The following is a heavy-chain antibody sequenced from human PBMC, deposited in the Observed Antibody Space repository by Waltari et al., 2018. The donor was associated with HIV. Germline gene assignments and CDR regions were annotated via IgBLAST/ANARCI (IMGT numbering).Heavy chain of an antibody. V-gene: IGHV4-39*01. CDR1: GGSFSSSRYY. CDR3: ARPLGGSTSEYGMDV. D-gene: IGHD2-2*01. CDR2: IYYSGST. J-gene: IGHJ6*02. Sequence: QLQLQESRPGLVKPSETLSLTCTVSGGSFSSSRYYWGWIRQPPGKGLEWIGIIYYSGSTYYNPSLKSRVTISVDTSKNQFSLKLSSVTAADTAVYYCARPLGGSTSEYGMDVWGQGTTVTVSS.